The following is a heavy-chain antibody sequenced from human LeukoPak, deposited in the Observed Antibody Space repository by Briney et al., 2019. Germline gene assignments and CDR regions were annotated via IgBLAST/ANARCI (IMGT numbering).Heavy chain of an antibody. CDR1: GFTFDDYG. CDR2: ITWNGGTI. CDR3: ARGYCSGDTCRPFDY. J-gene: IGHJ4*02. V-gene: IGHV3-20*04. Sequence: PGGSLRLSCAASGFTFDDYGMSWVRQPPGKGLEWVSGITWNGGTIGYVDSVKGRFTISRDKAKNSLYLQMHSLRAEDTALYYCARGYCSGDTCRPFDYWGQGALITVSS. D-gene: IGHD2-15*01.